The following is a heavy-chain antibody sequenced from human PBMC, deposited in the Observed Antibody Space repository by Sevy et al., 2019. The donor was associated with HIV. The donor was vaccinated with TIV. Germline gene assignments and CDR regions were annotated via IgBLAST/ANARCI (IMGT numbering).Heavy chain of an antibody. J-gene: IGHJ4*02. CDR1: GFIFSSYS. CDR2: ISSSSKYI. CDR3: AIDLNRPVVRYSSSWYPFDY. Sequence: GGSLRLSCAASGFIFSSYSINWVRQAPGKGLEWVSSISSSSKYIYYADSVKGRFTISRDNAKNSLYLQMNSLRAEDTAVYYCAIDLNRPVVRYSSSWYPFDYWGQGTLVTVSS. V-gene: IGHV3-21*04. D-gene: IGHD6-13*01.